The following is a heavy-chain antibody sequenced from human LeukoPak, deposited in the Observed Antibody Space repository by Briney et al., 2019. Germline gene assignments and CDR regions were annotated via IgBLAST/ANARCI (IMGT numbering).Heavy chain of an antibody. CDR1: GFTFSSYA. D-gene: IGHD1-1*01. Sequence: GGSLRLSCEASGFTFSSYAMGWVRQAPGKGLEWVSVTSESGGSTHYADSVKGRFTIYRDNSKNTLYLQMNSLRVEDAAVYYCANGIAAAGTTFEYFHRWGQGTLVTVSS. CDR3: ANGIAAAGTTFEYFHR. V-gene: IGHV3-23*01. J-gene: IGHJ1*01. CDR2: TSESGGST.